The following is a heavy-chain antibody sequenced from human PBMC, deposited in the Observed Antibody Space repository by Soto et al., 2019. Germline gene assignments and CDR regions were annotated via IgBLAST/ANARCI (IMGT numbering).Heavy chain of an antibody. CDR2: ISYSEST. J-gene: IGHJ4*02. CDR1: GGSINSGSYY. Sequence: QVQLQESGPGLVKPSETLSLTCTVSGGSINSGSYYWSWIRQPPGKGLEWIGYISYSESTYYNPSVKSRVSILVNTSKNQFSLKLSSVIAADTAVYYCARYVAAPGKLLFDYWGQGTLVTVSS. V-gene: IGHV4-61*01. CDR3: ARYVAAPGKLLFDY. D-gene: IGHD6-13*01.